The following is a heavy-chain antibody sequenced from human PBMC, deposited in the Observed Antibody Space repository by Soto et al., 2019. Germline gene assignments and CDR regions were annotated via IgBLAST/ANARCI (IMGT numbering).Heavy chain of an antibody. V-gene: IGHV4-59*08. D-gene: IGHD2-8*02. CDR1: GGSSNRNY. CDR3: GKKPTGGEVDYLAQ. J-gene: IGHJ4*02. Sequence: SETLSLTCTVSGGSSNRNYWNWIRQPPGKGLEWIGYINYSGNTNYNPSLKSRVTISIDTSKNQFSLKLSSVTAADTAFYYCGKKPTGGEVDYLAQGAQGTRVPVPS. CDR2: INYSGNT.